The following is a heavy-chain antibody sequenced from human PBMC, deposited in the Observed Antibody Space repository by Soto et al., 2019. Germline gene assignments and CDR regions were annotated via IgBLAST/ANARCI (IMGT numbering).Heavy chain of an antibody. CDR2: INHSGST. V-gene: IGHV4-34*01. CDR3: ARRSWLDYYYYGMDV. CDR1: GGSFSGYY. Sequence: PSETLSLTCAVYGGSFSGYYWSWIRQPPGKGLEWIGEINHSGSTNYNPSLKSRVTISVDTSKNQFSLKLSSVTAADTAVYYCARRSWLDYYYYGMDVWGQGTTVTVSS. D-gene: IGHD2-15*01. J-gene: IGHJ6*02.